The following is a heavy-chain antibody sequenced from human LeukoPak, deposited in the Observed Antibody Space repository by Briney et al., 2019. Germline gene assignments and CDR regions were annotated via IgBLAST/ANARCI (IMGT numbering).Heavy chain of an antibody. V-gene: IGHV4-59*01. CDR1: GGSISSYY. J-gene: IGHJ4*02. D-gene: IGHD1-26*01. CDR2: IYHTGST. CDR3: AREGYSGSLGDY. Sequence: SETLSLTCTVSGGSISSYYWRWIRQPPGKGLEWIGDIYHTGSTNYNPSLKSRVTISVDTSKNQFSLKLSSVTAADTAVYYCAREGYSGSLGDYWGQGTLVTVSS.